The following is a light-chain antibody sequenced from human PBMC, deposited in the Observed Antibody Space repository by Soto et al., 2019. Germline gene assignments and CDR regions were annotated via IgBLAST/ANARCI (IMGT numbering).Light chain of an antibody. J-gene: IGKJ2*01. V-gene: IGKV1-33*01. Sequence: DIQMTQSPSSLSASVGDRVTLTCQASQDISTFLNWYHQEPGKAPKLLISEASALKTGVPSRFRGSGARTDFTFTISSLQPRDVGTYYYQPYEDAPTFGQGTKVGIK. CDR1: QDISTF. CDR3: QPYEDAPT. CDR2: EAS.